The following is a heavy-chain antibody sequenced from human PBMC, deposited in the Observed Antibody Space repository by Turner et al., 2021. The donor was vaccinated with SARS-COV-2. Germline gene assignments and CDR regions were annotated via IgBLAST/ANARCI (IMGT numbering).Heavy chain of an antibody. CDR2: ISATGGST. CDR1: GFTFSSYA. J-gene: IGHJ4*02. V-gene: IGHV3-23*01. Sequence: EVQLLESGGGLVQPGGSLRLSCAASGFTFSSYAMSWVRQAPGKGLEWVSAISATGGSTYYADSVKGRFTISRDNSKNTLYLQMNSLRAEDTAVYYCARGPHPRGFDYWGQGTLVTVSS. D-gene: IGHD3-10*01. CDR3: ARGPHPRGFDY.